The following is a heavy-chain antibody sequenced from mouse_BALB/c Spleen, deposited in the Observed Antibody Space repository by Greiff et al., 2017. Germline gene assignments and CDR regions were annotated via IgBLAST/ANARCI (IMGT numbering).Heavy chain of an antibody. D-gene: IGHD3-1*01. CDR3: ARRTRAKDAMDY. CDR1: GFNIKDYY. V-gene: IGHV14-1*02. Sequence: VQLQQSGAELVRPGALVKLSCKASGFNIKDYYMHWVKQRPEQGLEWIGWIDPENGNTIYDPKFPGKASITADTSSNTAYLQLSSLTSEDTAVYYCARRTRAKDAMDYWGQGTSVTVSS. J-gene: IGHJ4*01. CDR2: IDPENGNT.